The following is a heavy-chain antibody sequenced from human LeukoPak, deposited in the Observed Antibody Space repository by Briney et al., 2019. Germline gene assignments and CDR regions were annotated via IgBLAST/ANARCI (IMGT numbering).Heavy chain of an antibody. CDR3: ASSPEYYDFWSGYSSQRFDP. J-gene: IGHJ5*02. D-gene: IGHD3-3*01. CDR2: IIPIFGTA. Sequence: ASVKVSCKASGGTFSSYAISWVRQAPGQGLEWMGGIIPIFGTANYAQKFQGRVTITTDESTSTAYMELSSLRSEDTAVYYCASSPEYYDFWSGYSSQRFDPWGQGTLVTVSS. CDR1: GGTFSSYA. V-gene: IGHV1-69*05.